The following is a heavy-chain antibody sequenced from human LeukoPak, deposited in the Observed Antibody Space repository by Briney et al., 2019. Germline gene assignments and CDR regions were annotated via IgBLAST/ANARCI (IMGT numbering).Heavy chain of an antibody. CDR3: ARDSTEWFDY. J-gene: IGHJ4*02. Sequence: SETLSLTCTVSGYSISSGYYWGWIRQPPGKGLEWIGSIYHSGSTNYNPSLKSRVTISVDTSKNQFSLKLSSVTAADTAVYYCARDSTEWFDYWGQGTLVTVSS. V-gene: IGHV4-38-2*02. CDR2: IYHSGST. CDR1: GYSISSGYY. D-gene: IGHD3-3*01.